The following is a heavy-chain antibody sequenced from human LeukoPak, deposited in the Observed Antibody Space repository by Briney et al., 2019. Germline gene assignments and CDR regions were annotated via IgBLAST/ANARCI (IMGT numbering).Heavy chain of an antibody. D-gene: IGHD1-1*01. CDR1: GGSISSGGYY. CDR2: IYQSGST. V-gene: IGHV4-30-2*01. CDR3: ARGSPDTYNTYMDV. Sequence: SETLSLTCTVSGGSISSGGYYWSWIRQPPGKGLEWIGYIYQSGSTYYTPSLESRVTISVDTSKNQFSLKLSSVTAADTAVYYCARGSPDTYNTYMDVWGKGTTVTVSS. J-gene: IGHJ6*03.